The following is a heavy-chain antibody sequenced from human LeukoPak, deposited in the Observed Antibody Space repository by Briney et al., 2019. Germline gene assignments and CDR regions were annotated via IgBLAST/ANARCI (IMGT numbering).Heavy chain of an antibody. CDR3: ARGGGIAAAGHHLDY. V-gene: IGHV4-34*01. CDR2: INHSGST. CDR1: GGSFSGYY. J-gene: IGHJ4*02. Sequence: SETLSLTCAVYGGSFSGYYWSWIRQPPGKGLEWIGEINHSGSTNYNPSLKSRVTISVDTSKNQFSLKLSSVTAADTAVYYCARGGGIAAAGHHLDYWGQGALVTVSS. D-gene: IGHD6-13*01.